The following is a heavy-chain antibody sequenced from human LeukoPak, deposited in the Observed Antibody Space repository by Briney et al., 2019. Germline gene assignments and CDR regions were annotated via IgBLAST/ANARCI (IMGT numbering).Heavy chain of an antibody. Sequence: SETLSLTCTVSGGSISSSGYYWGWIRQPPGKGLEWIGSIYYSGSTYYNPSLKSRVTISVDTSKNQFSLKLSSVTAADTAVYYCARQCYDSSGYYVLDYWGQGTLVTVSS. CDR1: GGSISSSGYY. V-gene: IGHV4-39*01. J-gene: IGHJ4*02. CDR3: ARQCYDSSGYYVLDY. CDR2: IYYSGST. D-gene: IGHD3-22*01.